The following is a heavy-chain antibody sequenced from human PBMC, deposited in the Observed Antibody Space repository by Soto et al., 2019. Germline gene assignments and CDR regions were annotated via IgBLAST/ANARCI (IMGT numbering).Heavy chain of an antibody. CDR3: ATDLNWENF. CDR1: GFTFGNHW. D-gene: IGHD1-26*01. CDR2: ISPDGSEK. Sequence: EVQLVESGGGLVQPGESLRLSCAVSGFTFGNHWMTWVRQAPGKGLECLANISPDGSEKYYVDSVKGRFTISRDNTENALYLQMNSLRDEDTAVYSCATDLNWENFWGQGTLVTVSS. V-gene: IGHV3-7*01. J-gene: IGHJ4*02.